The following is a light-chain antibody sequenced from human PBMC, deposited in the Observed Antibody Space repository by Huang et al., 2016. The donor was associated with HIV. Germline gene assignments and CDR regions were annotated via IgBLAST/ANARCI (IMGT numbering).Light chain of an antibody. CDR1: QAINNA. V-gene: IGKV1-NL1*01. Sequence: DIQMTQSPSSLSASVGDTVTITCRASQAINNALAWYQQKTGKAPRHRVHGASRLEGGVQSRFSGGGYASEYTLASSGRQPGDFATYYCQQYFNILPYTFGQGTELDIK. CDR3: QQYFNILPYT. J-gene: IGKJ2*01. CDR2: GAS.